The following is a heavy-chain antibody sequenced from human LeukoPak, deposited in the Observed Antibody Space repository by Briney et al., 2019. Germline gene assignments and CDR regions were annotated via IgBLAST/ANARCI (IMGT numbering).Heavy chain of an antibody. CDR2: IYSGGST. D-gene: IGHD2-8*02. J-gene: IGHJ6*02. CDR3: ARDTGGYSGMDV. CDR1: GLTVSSNY. V-gene: IGHV3-53*01. Sequence: GGSLRLSCAASGLTVSSNYMSWVRQAPGKGLEWVSIIYSGGSTYYADSVKGRFTISRDNSKNTVYLQMNSLRAEDTAVYYCARDTGGYSGMDVWGQGTTVTVPS.